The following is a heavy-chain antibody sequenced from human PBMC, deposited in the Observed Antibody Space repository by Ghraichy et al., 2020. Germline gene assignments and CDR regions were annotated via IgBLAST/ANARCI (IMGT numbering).Heavy chain of an antibody. Sequence: GGSLRLSCAASGFTFSNAWMSWVRQAPGKGLEWVGRIKSKTDGGTTDYAAPVKGRFTISRDDSKNTLYLQMNSLKTEDTAVYYCTTDLKDGLYSSHNQFDYWGQGTLVTVSS. J-gene: IGHJ4*02. V-gene: IGHV3-15*01. CDR2: IKSKTDGGTT. CDR1: GFTFSNAW. D-gene: IGHD6-13*01. CDR3: TTDLKDGLYSSHNQFDY.